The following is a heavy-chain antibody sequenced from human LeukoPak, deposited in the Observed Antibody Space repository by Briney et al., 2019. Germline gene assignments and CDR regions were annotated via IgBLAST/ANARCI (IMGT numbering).Heavy chain of an antibody. CDR2: INPSGGST. J-gene: IGHJ4*02. D-gene: IGHD3-22*01. CDR1: GYTFTSYY. V-gene: IGHV1-46*01. Sequence: VASVTVSCTASGYTFTSYYMHWVRQAPGQGLEWMGIINPSGGSTRYAQKFQGRVTMTRDTSTGTVYMELSSLRSEDTAVYYCARDTHATYYYDSSGSLVDYWGQGTLVTVSS. CDR3: ARDTHATYYYDSSGSLVDY.